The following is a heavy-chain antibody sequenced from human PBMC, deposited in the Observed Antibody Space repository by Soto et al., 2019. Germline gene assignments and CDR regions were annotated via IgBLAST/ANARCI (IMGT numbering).Heavy chain of an antibody. CDR3: ASSYGVWFDP. D-gene: IGHD4-17*01. J-gene: IGHJ5*02. CDR2: INHSGST. V-gene: IGHV4-34*09. CDR1: GGSFSGYY. Sequence: SVTLCLTCAVYGGSFSGYYWSWIRQPPGKGLEWIGEINHSGSTNYNPSLKSRVTISVDTSKNQFSLKLSSVTAADTAVYYCASSYGVWFDPWGQGTLVTVSS.